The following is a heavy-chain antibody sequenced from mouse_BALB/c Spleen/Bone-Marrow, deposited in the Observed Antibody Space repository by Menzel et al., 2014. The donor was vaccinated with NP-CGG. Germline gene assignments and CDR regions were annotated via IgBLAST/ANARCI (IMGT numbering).Heavy chain of an antibody. D-gene: IGHD1-1*01. CDR1: GYSITSGYG. V-gene: IGHV3-1*02. Sequence: DVMLVESGPDLVKPSQSLSLTCTVTGYSITSGYGWHWIRQFPGTKLEWMGYIHYSGNTDYNPSLKSRISITRDTSKNQFFLQLNSVTTEDTATYYCVRETKVVADFDYWGQGTTLTVSS. J-gene: IGHJ2*01. CDR3: VRETKVVADFDY. CDR2: IHYSGNT.